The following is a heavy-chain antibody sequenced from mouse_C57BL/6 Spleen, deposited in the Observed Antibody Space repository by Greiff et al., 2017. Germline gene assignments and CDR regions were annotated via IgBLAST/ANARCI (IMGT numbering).Heavy chain of an antibody. CDR1: GYTFTSYT. D-gene: IGHD1-1*01. V-gene: IGHV1-4*01. J-gene: IGHJ2*01. CDR3: ARNPGSSYFDY. Sequence: VQLQQSGAELARPGASVKMSCKASGYTFTSYTMHWVKQRPGQGLEWIGYINPSSGYTKYNQKFKDKATLTADKSSSTAYMQLGSLTSEDSAVYYCARNPGSSYFDYWGQGTTLTVSS. CDR2: INPSSGYT.